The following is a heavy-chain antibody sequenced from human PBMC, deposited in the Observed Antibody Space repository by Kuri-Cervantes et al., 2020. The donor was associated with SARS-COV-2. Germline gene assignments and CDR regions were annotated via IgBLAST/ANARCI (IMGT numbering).Heavy chain of an antibody. V-gene: IGHV4-61*02. D-gene: IGHD1-26*01. CDR3: ARGTVGAPWGGMDV. J-gene: IGHJ6*02. CDR2: IYTSGST. CDR1: GGSISSGSYY. Sequence: TLSLTCTVSGGSISSGSYYWTRTRQPAGKGLEWIGRIYTSGSTNYNPTLKSRVTISVDTSKNPFSLELSSVSAADRAVYYCARGTVGAPWGGMDVWCQGTRSPSP.